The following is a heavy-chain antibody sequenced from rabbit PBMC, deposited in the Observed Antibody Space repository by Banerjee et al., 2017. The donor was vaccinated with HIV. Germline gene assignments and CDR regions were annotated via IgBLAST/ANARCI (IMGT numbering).Heavy chain of an antibody. CDR1: GFSFSSNYY. V-gene: IGHV1S40*01. CDR3: ARDRYAGGNGNNIFNL. D-gene: IGHD4-2*01. J-gene: IGHJ4*01. Sequence: QSLEESGGDLVKPGASLTLTCTVSGFSFSSNYYMCWVRQAPGKGLEWIACIYAGSTGSTYCASWAKGRFTISKPSSTTVALQMTSLTAADTAAYFCARDRYAGGNGNNIFNLWGPGTLRHRL. CDR2: IYAGSTGST.